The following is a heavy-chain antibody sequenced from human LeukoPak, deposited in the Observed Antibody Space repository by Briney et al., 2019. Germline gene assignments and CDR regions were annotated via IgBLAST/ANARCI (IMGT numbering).Heavy chain of an antibody. CDR2: MNPNSGNT. J-gene: IGHJ6*03. D-gene: IGHD3-22*01. CDR1: GYTFTSYD. CDR3: ARGSPSGDSSGMDYYYYMDV. Sequence: ASVKVSCKASGYTFTSYDINWVRQATGQGLEWMGWMNPNSGNTGYAQKFQGRVTMTRNTSIRTAYLELSSLRSEDTAVYYCARGSPSGDSSGMDYYYYMDVWGKGTTVTVSS. V-gene: IGHV1-8*01.